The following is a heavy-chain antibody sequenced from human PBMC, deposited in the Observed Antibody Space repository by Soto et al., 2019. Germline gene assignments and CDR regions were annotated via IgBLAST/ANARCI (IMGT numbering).Heavy chain of an antibody. J-gene: IGHJ6*02. CDR2: FCGCGGSI. D-gene: IGHD2-2*01. CDR1: GFTFSRFA. CDR3: AKGKIVVPAASMDV. Sequence: GSLRPPCCASGFTFSRFAMGLGRQAPGKGLEWVSAFCGCGGSIYYADSMKGRITISTDNSKNTLYLQMNSLRAEDTAVYYCAKGKIVVPAASMDVWGQGTTVTVSS. V-gene: IGHV3-23*01.